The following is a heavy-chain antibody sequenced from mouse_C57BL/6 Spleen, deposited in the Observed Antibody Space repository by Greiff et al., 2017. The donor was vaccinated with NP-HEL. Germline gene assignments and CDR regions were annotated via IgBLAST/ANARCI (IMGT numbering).Heavy chain of an antibody. V-gene: IGHV5-9-1*02. CDR3: TRDRGYGYWYFDV. CDR1: GFTFSSYA. D-gene: IGHD1-1*02. CDR2: ISSGGDYI. J-gene: IGHJ1*03. Sequence: EVQLVESGEGLVKPGGSLKLSCAASGFTFSSYAMSWVRQTPEKRLEWVAYISSGGDYIYYADTVKGRFTISRDNARNTLYLQMSSLKSEDTAMYYCTRDRGYGYWYFDVWGTGTTVTVSS.